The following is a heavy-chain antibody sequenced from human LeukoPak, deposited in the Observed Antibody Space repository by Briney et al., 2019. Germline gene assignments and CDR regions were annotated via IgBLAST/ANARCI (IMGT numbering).Heavy chain of an antibody. D-gene: IGHD6-25*01. J-gene: IGHJ4*02. CDR1: GFTFSTYW. CDR3: VRGPHIAATSY. Sequence: GGSLRLSCEASGFTFSTYWMKWVRQAPGKGLEWVANIKQDGSEKQYVDSVKGRFAISRDNAKKSLYLQINTLRAEDTAVYYCVRGPHIAATSYWGQGTLVTVSS. CDR2: IKQDGSEK. V-gene: IGHV3-7*03.